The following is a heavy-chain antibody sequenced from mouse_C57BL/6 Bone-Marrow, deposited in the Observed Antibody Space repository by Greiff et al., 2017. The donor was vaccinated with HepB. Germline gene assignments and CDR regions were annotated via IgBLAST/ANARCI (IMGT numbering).Heavy chain of an antibody. Sequence: VQLQQSGPGLVQPSQSLSITCTVSGFSLTSYGVHWVRQSPGKGLEWLGVIWRGGSTDYNAAFISRLSISKDNSKSQVFFKMNSLQADDTAIYYCARKIVTTCWFAYWGQGTLVTVSA. CDR3: ARKIVTTCWFAY. D-gene: IGHD2-5*01. J-gene: IGHJ3*01. CDR1: GFSLTSYG. V-gene: IGHV2-2*01. CDR2: IWRGGST.